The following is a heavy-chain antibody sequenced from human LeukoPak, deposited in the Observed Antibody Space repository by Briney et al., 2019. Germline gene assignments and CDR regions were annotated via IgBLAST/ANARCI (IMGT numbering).Heavy chain of an antibody. Sequence: SETLSPTCTVSGGSISSYYWGWIRQPAGKGLEWIGRIYTSGSTNYNPSLKSRVSISVDKSRNQFSLKLSSVTAADTAVYYCARDCTNTYCYSYYFDYWGQGTLVTVSS. J-gene: IGHJ4*02. CDR1: GGSISSYY. CDR3: ARDCTNTYCYSYYFDY. CDR2: IYTSGST. D-gene: IGHD2-15*01. V-gene: IGHV4-4*07.